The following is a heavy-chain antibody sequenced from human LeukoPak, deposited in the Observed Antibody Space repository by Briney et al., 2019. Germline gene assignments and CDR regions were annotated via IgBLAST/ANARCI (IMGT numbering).Heavy chain of an antibody. CDR2: ISGSGGST. V-gene: IGHV3-23*01. CDR3: ARDVIAAAVKRYYFDY. J-gene: IGHJ4*02. Sequence: GTLRLSCAASGFTFSSYGMSWVRQAPGKGLEWVSAISGSGGSTYYADSVKGRFTISRDNSKNTLYLQMNSLRAEDTAVYYCARDVIAAAVKRYYFDYWGQGTLVAVSS. CDR1: GFTFSSYG. D-gene: IGHD6-13*01.